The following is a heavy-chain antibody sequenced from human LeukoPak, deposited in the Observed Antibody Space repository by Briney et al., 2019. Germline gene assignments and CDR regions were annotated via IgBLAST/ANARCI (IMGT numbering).Heavy chain of an antibody. CDR3: AKDDRFDP. J-gene: IGHJ5*02. CDR2: INPNSGGT. Sequence: ASVKVSCKASGYTFTGSYIHWVRQAPGQGLEWMGWINPNSGGTLYAQKFQGRVTMTRDTSINTVYMELQRLRSDDTAVYYCAKDDRFDPWGQGTLVTVSS. V-gene: IGHV1-2*02. CDR1: GYTFTGSY.